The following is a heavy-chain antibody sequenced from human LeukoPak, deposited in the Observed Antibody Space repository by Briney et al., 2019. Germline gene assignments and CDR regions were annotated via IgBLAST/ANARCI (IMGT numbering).Heavy chain of an antibody. CDR1: GFTVISNY. J-gene: IGHJ4*02. V-gene: IGHV3-53*01. CDR2: IYSGGST. CDR3: ARDDSRVAGTDY. Sequence: GGSLRLSCAASGFTVISNYMSWVRQAPGKGLEWVSVIYSGGSTYYADSVQGRFTISRDNSKNTLYLQMSSLRVEDTAIYYCARDDSRVAGTDYWGQGTLVTVSS. D-gene: IGHD6-19*01.